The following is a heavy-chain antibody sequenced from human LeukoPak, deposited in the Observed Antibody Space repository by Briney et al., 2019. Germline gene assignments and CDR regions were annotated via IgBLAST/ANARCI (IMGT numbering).Heavy chain of an antibody. CDR2: IYYSGST. V-gene: IGHV4-31*03. CDR3: ARGEAAAATKGYFLH. CDR1: GGSISSGTYY. Sequence: SETLSLTCSVSGGSISSGTYYWSWIRQHPGKGLEWIGYIYYSGSTFYNPSLKSRVTLSIDTSKNQFSLKLTSVTAADTAVYYRARGEAAAATKGYFLHWGQGTLVTVSS. J-gene: IGHJ1*01. D-gene: IGHD6-13*01.